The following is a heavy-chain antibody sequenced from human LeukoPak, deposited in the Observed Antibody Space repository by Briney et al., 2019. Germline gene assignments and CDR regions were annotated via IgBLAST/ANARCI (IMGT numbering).Heavy chain of an antibody. Sequence: ASVKVSCKASGYTFTGYYIHWVRQAPGQGLEWMGWINPNSGGTNYAQKFQGRVTMTRDTSISTAYMELSRLRSDDTAVYYCARDLLWNDANNWFDPWGQGTLVTVSS. CDR3: ARDLLWNDANNWFDP. J-gene: IGHJ5*02. CDR1: GYTFTGYY. CDR2: INPNSGGT. V-gene: IGHV1-2*02. D-gene: IGHD1-1*01.